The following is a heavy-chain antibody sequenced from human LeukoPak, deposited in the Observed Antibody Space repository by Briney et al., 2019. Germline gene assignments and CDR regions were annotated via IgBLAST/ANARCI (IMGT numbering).Heavy chain of an antibody. CDR1: GYTYTKSW. V-gene: IGHV5-51*01. Sequence: GESLKISCKGSGYTYTKSWIAWVRQMPGKGLELMGIIYPVDSETRYSPSFQDQVTISVDKSISTAYLQWSSLKASDTAMYYCARQGCTTTSCHTIDYWGQGTLVTVSS. CDR2: IYPVDSET. D-gene: IGHD2-2*02. CDR3: ARQGCTTTSCHTIDY. J-gene: IGHJ4*02.